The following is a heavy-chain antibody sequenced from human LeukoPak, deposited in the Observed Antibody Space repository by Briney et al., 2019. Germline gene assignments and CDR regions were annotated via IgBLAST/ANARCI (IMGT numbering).Heavy chain of an antibody. CDR2: ISSSGRTR. Sequence: GGSLRLSCAASGFTFSGYSMNWVRQAPGKGLEWISYISSSGRTRDYADSVKGRFTISRDNAKNSLYLQMNSLRAEDTAVYYCARDETAYYYYYMDVWGKGTTVTVSS. J-gene: IGHJ6*03. CDR1: GFTFSGYS. V-gene: IGHV3-48*04. CDR3: ARDETAYYYYYMDV.